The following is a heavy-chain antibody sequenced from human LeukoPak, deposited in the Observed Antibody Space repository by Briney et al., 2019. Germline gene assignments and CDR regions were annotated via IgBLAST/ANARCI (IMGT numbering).Heavy chain of an antibody. CDR2: ISSSSSTI. CDR1: GFTFSSYA. Sequence: GGSLRLSCAASGFTFSSYAMSWVRQAPGKGLEWVSYISSSSSTIYYADSVKGRFTISRDNAKNSLYLQMNSLRAEDTAVYYCARDSDSYDYWGQGTLVTVSS. J-gene: IGHJ4*02. V-gene: IGHV3-48*01. D-gene: IGHD2-15*01. CDR3: ARDSDSYDY.